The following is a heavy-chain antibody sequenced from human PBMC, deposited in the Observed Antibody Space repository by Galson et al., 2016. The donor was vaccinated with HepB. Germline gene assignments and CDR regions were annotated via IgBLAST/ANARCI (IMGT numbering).Heavy chain of an antibody. CDR3: ARGRRGRYDFVTGYRADQGWFDP. CDR2: ISSGSSYT. J-gene: IGHJ5*02. Sequence: SLRLSCAASGFTFSDYYMNWIRQAPGKGLEWVSYISSGSSYTKYADSVKGRFTISRDNAKNSLYLRMNSLRAEDTAVYYCARGRRGRYDFVTGYRADQGWFDPWGQGTLVTVSS. CDR1: GFTFSDYY. D-gene: IGHD3-9*01. V-gene: IGHV3-11*06.